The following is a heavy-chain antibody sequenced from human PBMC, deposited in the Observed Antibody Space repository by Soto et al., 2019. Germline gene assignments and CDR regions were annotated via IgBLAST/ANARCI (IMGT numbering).Heavy chain of an antibody. CDR2: IDWDDDK. CDR3: ARMNSYYYDSSGYPGPYYYYGMDV. J-gene: IGHJ6*02. D-gene: IGHD3-22*01. V-gene: IGHV2-70*01. CDR1: GFSLSTSGMC. Sequence: SGPTLVNPTQTLTLTCTFSGFSLSTSGMCVSWIRQPPGKALEWLALIDWDDDKYYSTSLKTRLTISKDTSKNQVVLTMTNMDPVDTATYYCARMNSYYYDSSGYPGPYYYYGMDVWGQGTTVTVSS.